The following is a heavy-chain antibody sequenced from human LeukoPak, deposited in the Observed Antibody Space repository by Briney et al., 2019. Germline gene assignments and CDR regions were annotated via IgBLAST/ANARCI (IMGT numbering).Heavy chain of an antibody. CDR3: ARVVAGTIPLTEYFDL. J-gene: IGHJ2*01. V-gene: IGHV4-61*02. D-gene: IGHD6-19*01. Sequence: SETLSLTCTVSGDSIYSGNYYWSWIRQPAGKGLEWIGRIYSSGTTIYNPSLKSRVTISVDTSKNQFSLKMSSVTAADTAVYYCARVVAGTIPLTEYFDLWGRGTLVTVSS. CDR2: IYSSGTT. CDR1: GDSIYSGNYY.